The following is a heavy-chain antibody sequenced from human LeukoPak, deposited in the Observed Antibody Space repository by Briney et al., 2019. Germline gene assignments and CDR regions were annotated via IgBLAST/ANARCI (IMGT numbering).Heavy chain of an antibody. D-gene: IGHD3-9*01. Sequence: LPGGSLRLSCAASGFTFSSYAMSWVRQAPGKGLEWVSAISGSGGSTYYADSVKGRFTISRDNSKNTLYLQVNSLRAEDTAVYYCAKAYYDILTGGYWGQGTLVTVSS. CDR2: ISGSGGST. V-gene: IGHV3-23*01. CDR1: GFTFSSYA. J-gene: IGHJ4*02. CDR3: AKAYYDILTGGY.